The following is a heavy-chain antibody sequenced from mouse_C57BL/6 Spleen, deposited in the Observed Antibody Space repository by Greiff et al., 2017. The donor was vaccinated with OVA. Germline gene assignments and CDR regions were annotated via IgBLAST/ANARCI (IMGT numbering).Heavy chain of an antibody. CDR3: VRHLPYDDDAMDY. CDR1: GFSFNTYA. Sequence: EVKLVESGGGLVQPKGSLKLSCAASGFSFNTYAMNWVRQAPGKGLEWVARIRSKSNNYATYYADSVKDRFTISRDDSESMHYLQMNNLKTEETAMYYCVRHLPYDDDAMDYWGQGTSVTVSS. CDR2: IRSKSNNYAT. V-gene: IGHV10-1*01. D-gene: IGHD2-4*01. J-gene: IGHJ4*01.